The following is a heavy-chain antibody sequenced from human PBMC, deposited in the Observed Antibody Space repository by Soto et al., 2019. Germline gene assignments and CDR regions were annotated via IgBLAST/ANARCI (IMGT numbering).Heavy chain of an antibody. D-gene: IGHD5-18*01. V-gene: IGHV4-30-4*01. CDR2: IYYSGST. CDR3: ARGLYSYGPSFFDY. J-gene: IGHJ4*02. CDR1: GGSISSGDYY. Sequence: PSETLSLTCTVSGGSISSGDYYWSWIRQPPGKGLEWIGYIYYSGSTYYNPPLKSRVTISVDTSKNQFSLKLSSVTAADTAVYYCARGLYSYGPSFFDYWGQGTLVTVSS.